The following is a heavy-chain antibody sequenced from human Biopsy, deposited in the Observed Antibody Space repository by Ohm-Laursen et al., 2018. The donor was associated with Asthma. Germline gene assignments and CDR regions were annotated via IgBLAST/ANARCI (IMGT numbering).Heavy chain of an antibody. CDR1: GYSLTDLS. V-gene: IGHV1-24*01. Sequence: ASSVKVSCKISGYSLTDLSMHWVRQAPGQGLEWMGGHDHEEGGTVNARRFQGRVTMTEDTSTDTAYMELSSLSSDHTAVYYCASDFPKDYVRYNFQFWGQGTLVTVSS. CDR2: HDHEEGGT. D-gene: IGHD4-17*01. CDR3: ASDFPKDYVRYNFQF. J-gene: IGHJ4*02.